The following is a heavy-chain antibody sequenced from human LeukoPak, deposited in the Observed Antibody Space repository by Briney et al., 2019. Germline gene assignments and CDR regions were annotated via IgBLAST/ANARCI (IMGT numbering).Heavy chain of an antibody. CDR3: ARESRRSRYFDL. V-gene: IGHV4-34*01. D-gene: IGHD2-2*01. J-gene: IGHJ2*01. Sequence: SETLSLPCAVYGGSFTGYYWSWIRQPPGKGLEWIEEINHSGSTNYNPSLKSRVTISVDTSKNQFSQKLSSVTDAYTAVYYWARESRRSRYFDLWGRGTLVTVSS. CDR1: GGSFTGYY. CDR2: INHSGST.